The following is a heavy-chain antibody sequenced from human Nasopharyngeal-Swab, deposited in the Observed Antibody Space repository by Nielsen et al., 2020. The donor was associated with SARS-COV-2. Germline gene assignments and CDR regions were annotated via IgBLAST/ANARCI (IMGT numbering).Heavy chain of an antibody. CDR3: ASGYSGDYDFWSGPVIERHGLDV. D-gene: IGHD3-3*01. Sequence: WIRQPPGKGLEWIGEIFHSGSTNYNPSLMRRVTISVDKSRNQFSLRLTSVTAADTAVYFCASGYSGDYDFWSGPVIERHGLDVWGQGTTVTVSS. CDR2: IFHSGST. V-gene: IGHV4-4*01. J-gene: IGHJ6*02.